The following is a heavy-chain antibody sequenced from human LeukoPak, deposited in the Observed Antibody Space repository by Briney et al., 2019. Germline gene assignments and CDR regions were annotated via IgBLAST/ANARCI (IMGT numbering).Heavy chain of an antibody. CDR1: GGSISSSSYY. CDR3: VTCGGDCYSGGLFDY. CDR2: IYYSGST. J-gene: IGHJ4*02. Sequence: PSETLSLTCTVSGGSISSSSYYWGWIRQPPGKGLEWIGSIYYSGSTYYNPSLKRRVTISVDTSKNQFSLKLSSVTAADTAVYYCVTCGGDCYSGGLFDYWGQGTLVTVSS. V-gene: IGHV4-39*07. D-gene: IGHD2-21*02.